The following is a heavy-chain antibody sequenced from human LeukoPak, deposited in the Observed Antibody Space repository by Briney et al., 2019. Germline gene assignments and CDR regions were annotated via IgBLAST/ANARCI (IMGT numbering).Heavy chain of an antibody. CDR3: AKDLDYDILTGTDC. V-gene: IGHV3-23*01. J-gene: IGHJ4*02. CDR2: ISGSGGST. CDR1: GFTFSSYA. D-gene: IGHD3-9*01. Sequence: QAGGSLRLSCAASGFTFSSYAMSWVRQAPGKGLEWVPAISGSGGSTYYADSVKGRFTISRDNSKNTLYLQMNSLRAEDTAVYYCAKDLDYDILTGTDCWGQGTLVTVSS.